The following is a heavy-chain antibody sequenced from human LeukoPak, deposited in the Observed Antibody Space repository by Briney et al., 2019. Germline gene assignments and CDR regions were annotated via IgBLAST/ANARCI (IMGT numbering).Heavy chain of an antibody. Sequence: PSETLSLTCAVYGGSFSGYYWSWIRQPPGKGLEWIGEINHSGSTNYNPSLKSRVTISVDTSKNQFSLKLSSVTAADTAVYYCARKYTIFGVVSEAFDIWGQGTMVTVSS. D-gene: IGHD3-3*01. V-gene: IGHV4-34*01. CDR1: GGSFSGYY. J-gene: IGHJ3*02. CDR3: ARKYTIFGVVSEAFDI. CDR2: INHSGST.